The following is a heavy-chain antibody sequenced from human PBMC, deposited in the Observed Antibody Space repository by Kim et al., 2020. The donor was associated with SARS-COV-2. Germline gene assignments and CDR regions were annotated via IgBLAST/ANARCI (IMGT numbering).Heavy chain of an antibody. D-gene: IGHD3-16*01. CDR3: VRDRWGDALDI. V-gene: IGHV3-48*02. Sequence: AESVKGRFTVYRDNDKNSLYLQMNSLRDEDTGVYYCVRDRWGDALDIWGQGGMVTVST. J-gene: IGHJ3*02.